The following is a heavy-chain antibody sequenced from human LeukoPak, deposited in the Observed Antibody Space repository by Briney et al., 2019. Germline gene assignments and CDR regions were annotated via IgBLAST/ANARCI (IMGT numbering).Heavy chain of an antibody. CDR2: IDHIGRT. CDR1: GGSLQSFY. Sequence: SETLSLTCAVYGGSLQSFYWSWIRQPPGKGPEWIGEIDHIGRTKYNPSLKSRLTISIDTSKNQFSLRLGSLTAADTAVYYCAKPIDCSSTICTGPMDVWGKGTTVIVSA. J-gene: IGHJ6*04. CDR3: AKPIDCSSTICTGPMDV. D-gene: IGHD2-2*01. V-gene: IGHV4-34*01.